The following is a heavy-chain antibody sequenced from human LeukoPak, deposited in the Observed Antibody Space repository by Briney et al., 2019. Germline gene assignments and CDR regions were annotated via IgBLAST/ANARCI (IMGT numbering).Heavy chain of an antibody. CDR1: GYILSSYY. D-gene: IGHD2-21*02. V-gene: IGHV1-46*01. Sequence: ASVKVSCKASGYILSSYYMHWVRQAPGQGLEWMGIINPSGGSTDYAQKFQGRVIMTRDKSTSTVYMELNSLRSEDTALYYCARTYCGGDCNNRYFDYWGQGTLVTVSS. J-gene: IGHJ4*02. CDR2: INPSGGST. CDR3: ARTYCGGDCNNRYFDY.